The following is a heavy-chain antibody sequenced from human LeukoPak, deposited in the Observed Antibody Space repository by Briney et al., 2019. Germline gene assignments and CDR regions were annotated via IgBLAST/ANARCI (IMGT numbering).Heavy chain of an antibody. Sequence: ASVKVSCKASGYTFTGYYMHWVRQAPGKGLEWMGWFDPEDGETIYAQKFQGRVTMTEDTSTSTAYMELSRLRSDDTAVYYCACVADCGGYCYWEWAFDIWGHGTMVTVSS. CDR2: FDPEDGET. CDR3: ACVADCGGYCYWEWAFDI. D-gene: IGHD2-21*01. J-gene: IGHJ3*02. CDR1: GYTFTGYY. V-gene: IGHV1-2*02.